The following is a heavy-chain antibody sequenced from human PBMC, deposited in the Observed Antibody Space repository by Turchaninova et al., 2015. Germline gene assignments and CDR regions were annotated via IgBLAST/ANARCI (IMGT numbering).Heavy chain of an antibody. V-gene: IGHV3-23*04. CDR3: AKLVAVAGPGSHYFDY. Sequence: EVQLVESGGGLVQPGGSLRRSCAASGFTFSISAMSGVRQAPGKGLEWVSSSSSSGGSTYYADSVKGRFTISRDNSKNTLYLQLNSLRAEDTAVYLCAKLVAVAGPGSHYFDYWGQGTLVTVSS. CDR2: SSSSGGST. J-gene: IGHJ4*02. CDR1: GFTFSISA. D-gene: IGHD6-19*01.